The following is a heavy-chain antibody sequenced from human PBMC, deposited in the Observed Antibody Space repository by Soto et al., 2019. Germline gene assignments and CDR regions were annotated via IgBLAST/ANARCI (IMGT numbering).Heavy chain of an antibody. Sequence: QAQLVESGGGVVQPGRSLRLSCAASGFTFSSYAMHWVRQAPGKGLEWVAVISYDGSNKYYADSVKGRFTISRDNSKNTLYLQMNSLRAEDTAVYYCARDFSKVGSDVVAGYIDYWGQGTLVTVSS. CDR2: ISYDGSNK. D-gene: IGHD6-19*01. CDR1: GFTFSSYA. V-gene: IGHV3-30-3*01. CDR3: ARDFSKVGSDVVAGYIDY. J-gene: IGHJ4*02.